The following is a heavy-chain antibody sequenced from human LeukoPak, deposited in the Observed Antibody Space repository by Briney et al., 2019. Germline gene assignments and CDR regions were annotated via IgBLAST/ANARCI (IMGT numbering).Heavy chain of an antibody. CDR1: GGSFSGYY. CDR2: INHSGST. J-gene: IGHJ4*02. V-gene: IGHV4-34*01. CDR3: ARSGTGSYGGYDY. D-gene: IGHD3-10*01. Sequence: SETLSLTCAVYGGSFSGYYWSWIRQPPGKGLEWIGEINHSGSTNYNPSLKSRVTISVDTSKNQFSLKLSSVTAADTAVYYCARSGTGSYGGYDYWGQGTLVTVFS.